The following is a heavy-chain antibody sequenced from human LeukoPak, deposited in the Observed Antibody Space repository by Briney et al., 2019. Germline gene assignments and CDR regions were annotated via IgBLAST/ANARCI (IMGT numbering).Heavy chain of an antibody. CDR1: GFTFSGSA. CDR3: RGSGYSSSQLSNDSDY. J-gene: IGHJ4*02. D-gene: IGHD6-13*01. V-gene: IGHV3-73*01. Sequence: PGGSLKLSCAASGFTFSGSAMHWVRQASGKGLEWVGRIRSKADSYATAYAASVKGRFTISRDDSKNTAYLQMNSLKTEDTAVYYCRGSGYSSSQLSNDSDYWGQGTLVTVSS. CDR2: IRSKADSYAT.